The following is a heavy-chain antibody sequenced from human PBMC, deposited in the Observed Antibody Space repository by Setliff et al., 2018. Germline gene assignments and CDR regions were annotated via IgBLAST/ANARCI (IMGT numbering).Heavy chain of an antibody. J-gene: IGHJ4*02. CDR1: GGTFSSYV. CDR3: ARTSRGGPFDY. V-gene: IGHV1-2*02. Sequence: ASVKVSCKASGGTFSSYVISWVRQAPGQGLEWMGWINPNSGGTNYAQKFQGRVTMTRDTSISTAYMELSRLRSDDTAVYYCARTSRGGPFDYWGQGTLVTVSS. D-gene: IGHD2-15*01. CDR2: INPNSGGT.